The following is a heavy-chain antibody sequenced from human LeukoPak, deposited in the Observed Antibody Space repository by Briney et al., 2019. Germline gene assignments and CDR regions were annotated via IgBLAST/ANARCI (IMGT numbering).Heavy chain of an antibody. D-gene: IGHD6-6*01. CDR1: GYNFPIYW. CDR2: IYPGDSDT. V-gene: IGHV5-51*01. CDR3: ARGPSSIAARGFDP. Sequence: GESLKISCQGSGYNFPIYWIGWVRQMPGQGLEWMAIIYPGDSDTRYSPSFQGQVTISADKSISTAYLQWSSLKASDTAMYYCARGPSSIAARGFDPWGQGTLVTVSS. J-gene: IGHJ5*02.